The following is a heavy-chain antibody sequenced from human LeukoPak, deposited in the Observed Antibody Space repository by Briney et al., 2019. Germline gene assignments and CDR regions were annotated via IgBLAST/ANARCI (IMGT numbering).Heavy chain of an antibody. V-gene: IGHV1-24*01. Sequence: ASAKVSCKVSGYTLTELSMHWVRQAPGKGLEWMGGFDPEDGETIYAQKFQGRVTMTEDTSTDTAYMELSSLRSEDTAVYYCATGVEGAGNSEDWGQGTLVTVSS. CDR3: ATGVEGAGNSED. J-gene: IGHJ4*02. D-gene: IGHD4-23*01. CDR1: GYTLTELS. CDR2: FDPEDGET.